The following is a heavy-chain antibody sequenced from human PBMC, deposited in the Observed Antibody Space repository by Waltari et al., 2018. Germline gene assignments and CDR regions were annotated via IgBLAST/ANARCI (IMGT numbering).Heavy chain of an antibody. CDR1: GGSISSGSYY. D-gene: IGHD6-19*01. CDR3: ARDQEWLVL. J-gene: IGHJ4*02. Sequence: QVQLQESGPGLVKPSQTLSLTCTVSGGSISSGSYYWSWIRQPAGKGLEWIGRIYTSGSTNYNPSLKSRVTISVDTSKNQFSLKRSSVTAADTAVYYCARDQEWLVLWGQGTLVTVSS. CDR2: IYTSGST. V-gene: IGHV4-61*02.